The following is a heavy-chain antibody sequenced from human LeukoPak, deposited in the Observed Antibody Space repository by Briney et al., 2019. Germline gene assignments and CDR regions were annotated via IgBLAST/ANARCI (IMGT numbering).Heavy chain of an antibody. J-gene: IGHJ4*02. CDR3: ASSMVRGVAYFDY. Sequence: GRSLRLSCAASGFTFSSYAMHWVRQAPGKGLEWVAVISYDGSNKYYADSVKGRFTISRDNSKNTLYLQMNSLRAEDTAVYYCASSMVRGVAYFDYWGQGTLVTVSS. D-gene: IGHD3-10*01. V-gene: IGHV3-30-3*01. CDR1: GFTFSSYA. CDR2: ISYDGSNK.